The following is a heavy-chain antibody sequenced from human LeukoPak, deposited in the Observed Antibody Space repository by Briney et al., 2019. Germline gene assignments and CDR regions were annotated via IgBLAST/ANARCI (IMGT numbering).Heavy chain of an antibody. V-gene: IGHV4-59*01. Sequence: PSETLSLTCSVSGGSITSYYWNWIRQPPGKGLEWIGSLYYSGNTNYNPSLKSRVTISVDTSKNQFSLHLSSVTPADTAVYYCARGSSWGFGPRKFDYWGQGTLLTVSS. CDR1: GGSITSYY. D-gene: IGHD7-27*01. CDR2: LYYSGNT. J-gene: IGHJ4*02. CDR3: ARGSSWGFGPRKFDY.